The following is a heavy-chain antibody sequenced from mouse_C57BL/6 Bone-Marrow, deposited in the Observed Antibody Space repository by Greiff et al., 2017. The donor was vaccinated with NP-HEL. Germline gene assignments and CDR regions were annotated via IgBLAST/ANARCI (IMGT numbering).Heavy chain of an antibody. D-gene: IGHD1-1*01. CDR1: GYTFTSYG. CDR2: IYPRSGNT. Sequence: VKLMESGAELARPGASVKLSCKASGYTFTSYGISWVKQRTGQGLEWIGEIYPRSGNTYYNEKFKGKATLTADKSSSTAYMELRSLTSEDSAVYFCARSPHYYGSRSAWFAYWGQGTLVTVSA. V-gene: IGHV1-81*01. J-gene: IGHJ3*01. CDR3: ARSPHYYGSRSAWFAY.